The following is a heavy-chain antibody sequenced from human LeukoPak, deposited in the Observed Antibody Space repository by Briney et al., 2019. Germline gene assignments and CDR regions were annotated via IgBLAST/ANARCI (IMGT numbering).Heavy chain of an antibody. Sequence: GGSLRLSCAASGFSFGSYWMTWIRQAPGKGLEWVAHIKEDATESRSADSVKGRFSISRDNSKNTLHLQMNTLRAEDTAVYYCASRIATAGSVDYWGQGTLVTVSS. CDR1: GFSFGSYW. CDR2: IKEDATES. V-gene: IGHV3-7*03. CDR3: ASRIATAGSVDY. D-gene: IGHD6-13*01. J-gene: IGHJ4*02.